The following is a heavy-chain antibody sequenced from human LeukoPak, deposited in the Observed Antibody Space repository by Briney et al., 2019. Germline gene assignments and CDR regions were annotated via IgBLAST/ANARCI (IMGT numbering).Heavy chain of an antibody. D-gene: IGHD2-21*02. J-gene: IGHJ4*02. Sequence: GGSLRLSCAASGFTFSNAWMSWVRQAPGKGLEWVCRIKSKTDGGTTDYAVPGKGRFSIARDDSKDTPNQRMNSLKNDYTAVYYCTTGSIVVATANVYWGQGTLVTVSS. CDR3: TTGSIVVATANVY. CDR2: IKSKTDGGTT. CDR1: GFTFSNAW. V-gene: IGHV3-15*01.